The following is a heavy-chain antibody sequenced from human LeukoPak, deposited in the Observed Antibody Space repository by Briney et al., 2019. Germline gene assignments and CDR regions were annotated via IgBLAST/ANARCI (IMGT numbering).Heavy chain of an antibody. V-gene: IGHV4-59*01. CDR2: IYYSGST. Sequence: SQTLSLTCTVSGGSISSYYWGWIRQPPGKGLEWLGYIYYSGSTNYNPSLKSRVTISVDTSKNQFSLKLSSVTAADTAVYYCARSPGSSSWDKFDYWGQGTLVTVSS. CDR1: GGSISSYY. D-gene: IGHD6-13*01. J-gene: IGHJ4*02. CDR3: ARSPGSSSWDKFDY.